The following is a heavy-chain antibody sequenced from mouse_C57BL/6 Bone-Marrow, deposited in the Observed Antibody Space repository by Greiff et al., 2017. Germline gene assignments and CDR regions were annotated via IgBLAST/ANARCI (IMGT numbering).Heavy chain of an antibody. D-gene: IGHD1-1*01. CDR3: ATYYYGSFYAMDY. V-gene: IGHV2-6*01. Sequence: VQVVESGPGLVAPSQSLSITCTVSGFSLTSYGVDWVRQSPGKGLEWLGVIWGVGSTNYNSALKSRLSISKDNSKSQVFLKMNSLQTDDTAMYYCATYYYGSFYAMDYWGQGTSVTVSS. J-gene: IGHJ4*01. CDR1: GFSLTSYG. CDR2: IWGVGST.